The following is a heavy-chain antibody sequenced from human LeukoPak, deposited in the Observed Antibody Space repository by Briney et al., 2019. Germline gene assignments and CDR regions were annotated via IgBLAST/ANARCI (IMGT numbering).Heavy chain of an antibody. Sequence: TSETLSLTCTVSGGSISSYYWSWIRQPPGKGLEWIGYIYYSGSTNYNPSLKSRVTMSVDTSKNQFSLKLSSVTAADTAVYYCARDRSYYDPRKAFDPWGQGTLVTVSS. D-gene: IGHD3-3*01. CDR2: IYYSGST. CDR3: ARDRSYYDPRKAFDP. CDR1: GGSISSYY. V-gene: IGHV4-59*01. J-gene: IGHJ5*02.